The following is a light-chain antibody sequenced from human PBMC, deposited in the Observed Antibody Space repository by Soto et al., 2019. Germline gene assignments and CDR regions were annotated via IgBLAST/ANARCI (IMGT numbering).Light chain of an antibody. CDR3: MQCIEFPYT. Sequence: EIVLTQSPGTLSLSPGERATLSCRASQTIDNTLAWYQRKPGQAPRLLIYDASTRATGVPARFSGSGSGTDFTLTISSVEAEDFAVYYCMQCIEFPYTFGGGTKV. CDR2: DAS. J-gene: IGKJ4*01. CDR1: QTIDNT. V-gene: IGKV3-15*01.